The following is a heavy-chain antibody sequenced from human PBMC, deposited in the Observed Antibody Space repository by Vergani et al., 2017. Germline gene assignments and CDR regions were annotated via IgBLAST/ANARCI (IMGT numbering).Heavy chain of an antibody. Sequence: VQVVESGGGLVQPGGSLRLSCEASGFAFNNYGIHWVRQAPGKGLEWVAVISDGGSNEHYVDSVKGRFTISRDNSKNTLYLQMNSLRAEDTAVYYCARDREGSGYYYMDVWGTGTTVTVS. CDR3: ARDREGSGYYYMDV. V-gene: IGHV3-30*03. D-gene: IGHD3-3*01. CDR2: ISDGGSNE. J-gene: IGHJ6*03. CDR1: GFAFNNYG.